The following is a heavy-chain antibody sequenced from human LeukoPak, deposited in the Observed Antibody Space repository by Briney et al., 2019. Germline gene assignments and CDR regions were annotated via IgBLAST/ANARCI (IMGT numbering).Heavy chain of an antibody. V-gene: IGHV6-1*01. D-gene: IGHD3-9*01. CDR1: GDSVPSNSAA. J-gene: IGHJ6*02. CDR3: AREEGLRYFDWLSNYYGMDV. CDR2: TYYRSKWYN. Sequence: SRTLSLTCAISGDSVPSNSAAWNWIRQSPSRGLEWLGRTYYRSKWYNDYAVSVKSRITINPDTSKNQFSLQLNSVTPEDTAVYYCAREEGLRYFDWLSNYYGMDVWGQGTTVTVSS.